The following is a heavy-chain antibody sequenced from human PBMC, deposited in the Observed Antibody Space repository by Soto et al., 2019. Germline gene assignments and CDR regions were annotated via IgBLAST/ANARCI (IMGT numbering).Heavy chain of an antibody. V-gene: IGHV1-8*01. CDR3: ATISGYDANWFDP. J-gene: IGHJ5*02. D-gene: IGHD5-12*01. Sequence: ASVKVSCKASGYTFTSYDINWVRQATGQGLEWMGWMNPNSGNTGYAQKFQGRVTMTRNTSISTAYMELSSLRSEDTAVYYCATISGYDANWFDPWGQGTLVTVSS. CDR2: MNPNSGNT. CDR1: GYTFTSYD.